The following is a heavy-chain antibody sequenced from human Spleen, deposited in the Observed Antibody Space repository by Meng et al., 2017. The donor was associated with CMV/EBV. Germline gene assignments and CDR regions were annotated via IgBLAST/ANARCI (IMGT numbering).Heavy chain of an antibody. CDR3: ARAQGGDIVVVPAAIGWFDP. D-gene: IGHD2-2*01. J-gene: IGHJ5*02. V-gene: IGHV1-46*01. CDR2: INPSGGST. Sequence: QVQLVQSGAEVKKPGSSVKVSCKASGGTFSSYAISWVRQAPGQGLEWMGWINPSGGSTSYAQKFQGRVTMTRDTSTSTVYMELSSLRSEDTAVYYCARAQGGDIVVVPAAIGWFDPWGQGTLVTVSS. CDR1: GGTFSSYA.